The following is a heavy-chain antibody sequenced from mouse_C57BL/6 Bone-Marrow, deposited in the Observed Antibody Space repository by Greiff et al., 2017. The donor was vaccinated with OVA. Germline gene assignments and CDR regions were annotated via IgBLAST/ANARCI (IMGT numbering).Heavy chain of an antibody. CDR3: ARRGYYGSSWYFDV. D-gene: IGHD1-1*01. CDR2: IHPNSGST. CDR1: GYTFTSYW. V-gene: IGHV1-64*01. J-gene: IGHJ1*03. Sequence: QDQLQQPGAELVKPGASVKLSCKASGYTFTSYWMHWVKQRPGQGLEWIGMIHPNSGSTNYNEKFKSKATLTVDKSSSTAYMQLSSLTSEDSAVYYCARRGYYGSSWYFDVWGTGTTVTVSS.